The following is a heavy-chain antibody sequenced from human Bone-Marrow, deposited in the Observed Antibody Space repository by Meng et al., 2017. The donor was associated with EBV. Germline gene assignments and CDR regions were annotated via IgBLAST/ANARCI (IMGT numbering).Heavy chain of an antibody. CDR2: ISRSGSTT. CDR1: GFTFSDFY. Sequence: QVQLVESVGGFVMPGWSLSRFCAAYGFTFSDFYMSWIRQAPGKGLEFISYISRSGSTTYYADSVKGRFTISRDNAKNSLYLQMNSLRAEDTAVYYCAREAGFDTWGQGTLVTVYS. J-gene: IGHJ5*02. CDR3: AREAGFDT. V-gene: IGHV3-11*01.